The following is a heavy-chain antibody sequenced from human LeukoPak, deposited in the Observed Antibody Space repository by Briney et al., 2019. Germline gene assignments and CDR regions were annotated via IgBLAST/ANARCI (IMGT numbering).Heavy chain of an antibody. Sequence: PGGSLRLSCAASGFAFSTYSLNWVRQAPGKGLEWVSYITSSSETIYYADSVKGRFTTSRDNARNSLYLQMNSLKTEDTAVYYCTFYYYDSSGYSLAFDYWGQGTLVTVSS. V-gene: IGHV3-48*01. D-gene: IGHD3-22*01. J-gene: IGHJ4*02. CDR2: ITSSSETI. CDR1: GFAFSTYS. CDR3: TFYYYDSSGYSLAFDY.